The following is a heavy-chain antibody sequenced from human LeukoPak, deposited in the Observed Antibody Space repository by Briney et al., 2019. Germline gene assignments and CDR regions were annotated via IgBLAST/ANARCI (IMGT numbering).Heavy chain of an antibody. Sequence: SETLSLTCAVSGYSISSGYYWGWIRQPPGKGLEWIGSIYHSGSTYYNPSLKSRVTISVDTSKNQFSLKLSSVTAADTAVYYCARGVGYCSSTSCYPYYGMDVWGQGTTVTVSS. D-gene: IGHD2-2*03. CDR2: IYHSGST. J-gene: IGHJ6*02. CDR1: GYSISSGYY. CDR3: ARGVGYCSSTSCYPYYGMDV. V-gene: IGHV4-38-2*01.